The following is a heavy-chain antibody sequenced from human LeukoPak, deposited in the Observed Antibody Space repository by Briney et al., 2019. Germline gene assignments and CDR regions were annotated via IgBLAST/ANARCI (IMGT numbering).Heavy chain of an antibody. Sequence: GGSLRLSCAASGFTFSSSAMSWVRQAPGKGLEWVSAISGSGGSTYYADSVKGRFTISRDNSKNTLYLQMNSLRAEDTAVYYCAKNPNYYGSGSYRFFDYWGQGTLVTVSS. CDR1: GFTFSSSA. J-gene: IGHJ4*02. D-gene: IGHD3-10*01. CDR3: AKNPNYYGSGSYRFFDY. V-gene: IGHV3-23*01. CDR2: ISGSGGST.